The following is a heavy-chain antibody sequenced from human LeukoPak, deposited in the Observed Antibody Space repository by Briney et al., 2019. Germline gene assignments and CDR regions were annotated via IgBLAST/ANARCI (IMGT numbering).Heavy chain of an antibody. CDR3: ARSYYYDSSGPNDAFDI. J-gene: IGHJ3*02. V-gene: IGHV1-3*01. Sequence: ASVKVSCKASGYTFTSYAMHWVRQAPGQRLEWMGWINAGNGNTKYSQKFQGRVTITRDTSASTAYMELSSLRSEDTAVYYCARSYYYDSSGPNDAFDIWGQGTMVTVSS. D-gene: IGHD3-22*01. CDR1: GYTFTSYA. CDR2: INAGNGNT.